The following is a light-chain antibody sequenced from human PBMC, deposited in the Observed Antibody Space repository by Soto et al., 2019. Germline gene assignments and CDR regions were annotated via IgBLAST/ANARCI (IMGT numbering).Light chain of an antibody. CDR1: QNISVW. CDR2: DAS. Sequence: DIQMTQSPSTLSASVGDGVTITCRASQNISVWLAWYQQRPGQAPKFLMYDASSMETGVPSRFSGSGSGTAFSISSLELQPDDSATYYCQHNESFSLTFGQGTQLEIK. CDR3: QHNESFSLT. J-gene: IGKJ2*01. V-gene: IGKV1-5*01.